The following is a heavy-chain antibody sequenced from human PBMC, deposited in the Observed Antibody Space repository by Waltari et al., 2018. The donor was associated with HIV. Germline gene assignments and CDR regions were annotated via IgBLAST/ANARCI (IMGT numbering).Heavy chain of an antibody. CDR1: GGSLTDSY. V-gene: IGHV4-34*01. CDR3: ARESRRRIRQGGINWFDP. Sequence: QVHLQQWGAGQLKASETLSLTCAVYGGSLTDSYWSGIRQCPGRGLEWIAEINHNGRSDFNPSFKSRVTIAIDPAKNQFSLTLKSVTAADTGIYYCARESRRRIRQGGINWFDPWGQGTPVNVLS. J-gene: IGHJ5*02. CDR2: INHNGRS. D-gene: IGHD3-10*01.